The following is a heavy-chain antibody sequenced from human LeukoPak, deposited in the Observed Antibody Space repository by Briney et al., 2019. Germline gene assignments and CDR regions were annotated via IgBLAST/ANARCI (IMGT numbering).Heavy chain of an antibody. CDR2: IYYSGST. J-gene: IGHJ3*02. CDR3: ATREAAYSYLDAFDI. D-gene: IGHD2-21*01. V-gene: IGHV4-59*01. CDR1: GVSISSYY. Sequence: SETLSLTCTVPGVSISSYYWSWIRQPPGKGLEWVGDIYYSGSTNYNPSLKSRVTISVDTSKNQFSLKLSSVTAADTAVYYCATREAAYSYLDAFDIWGQGTMVSVSS.